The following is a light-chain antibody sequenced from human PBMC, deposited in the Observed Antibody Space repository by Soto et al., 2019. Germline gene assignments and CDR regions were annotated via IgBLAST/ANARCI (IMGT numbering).Light chain of an antibody. CDR3: QQYYNWPRT. CDR2: GAS. V-gene: IGKV3-20*01. Sequence: EIVLTQSPGTLSLSPGERATLSCRASQSVSANYLAWYQQKRGQAPRLLIYGASSRATGIPDRFSGSGSGTDFTLTINSLQAEDCAVYYCQQYYNWPRTFGQGTLLEIK. CDR1: QSVSANY. J-gene: IGKJ5*01.